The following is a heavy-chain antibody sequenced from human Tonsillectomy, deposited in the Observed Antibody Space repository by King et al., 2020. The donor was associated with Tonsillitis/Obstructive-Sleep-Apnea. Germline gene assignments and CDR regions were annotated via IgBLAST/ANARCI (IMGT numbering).Heavy chain of an antibody. CDR1: GFSLSTSGVG. Sequence: TLKESGPTLVKPTQTLTLTCTFSGFSLSTSGVGVGWIRQTPGKALEWLALIYWDDDKRYSPSLKSTLTITKDTSNTQVVLTITNMDPVDTATYYCAHSKLASGWYYYMDVWGKGTTVTVSS. CDR2: IYWDDDK. J-gene: IGHJ6*03. V-gene: IGHV2-5*02. D-gene: IGHD6-13*01. CDR3: AHSKLASGWYYYMDV.